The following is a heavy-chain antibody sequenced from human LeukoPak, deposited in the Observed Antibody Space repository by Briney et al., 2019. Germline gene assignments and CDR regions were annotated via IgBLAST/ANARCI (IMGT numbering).Heavy chain of an antibody. CDR3: ARGRIGVTGTPSYY. CDR1: GYTFTGYY. V-gene: IGHV1-2*02. D-gene: IGHD6-19*01. J-gene: IGHJ4*02. Sequence: GASVKVSCKTSGYTFTGYYIHWVRQAPGQGLEWMGWINPDSGDTDYAQNFQDRVTMTRDTSIRTAYMELSRLRSDDTAVYYCARGRIGVTGTPSYYWGQGTLVTVSS. CDR2: INPDSGDT.